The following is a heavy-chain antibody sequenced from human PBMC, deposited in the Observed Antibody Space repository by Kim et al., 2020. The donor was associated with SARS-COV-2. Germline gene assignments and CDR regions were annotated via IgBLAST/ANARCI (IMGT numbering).Heavy chain of an antibody. V-gene: IGHV1-46*01. Sequence: SYAQTFQGRVTMTRDTSTSTVYMELSSLRSEDTAVYYCARDLRGWYYFDYWGQGTLVTVSS. CDR3: ARDLRGWYYFDY. J-gene: IGHJ4*02. D-gene: IGHD6-19*01.